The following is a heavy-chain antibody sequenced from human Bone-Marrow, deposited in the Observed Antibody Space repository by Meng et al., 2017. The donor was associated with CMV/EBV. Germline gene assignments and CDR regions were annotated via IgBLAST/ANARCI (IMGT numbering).Heavy chain of an antibody. J-gene: IGHJ6*02. CDR1: RSTFTKYF. V-gene: IGHV1-46*01. CDR2: INPSGGST. CDR3: ARDRGMDV. Sequence: ASVKVSCKASRSTFTKYFTQWVRQAPGQGLEWMGIINPSGGSTSYAQKFQGRVTMTRDTSTSTVYMELSSLRSEDTAVYYCARDRGMDVWGQGTTVTASS.